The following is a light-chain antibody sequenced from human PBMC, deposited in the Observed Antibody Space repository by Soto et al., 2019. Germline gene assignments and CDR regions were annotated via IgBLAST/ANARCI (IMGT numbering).Light chain of an antibody. CDR3: HQFYSSPPT. CDR2: WAS. J-gene: IGKJ1*01. Sequence: DIVMTQSPDSLAASLGERATITCKSSQSVLFTSNNKDFLAWYQQRPGQSPKLILFWASTRASGVPDRFSGSGSGTDFTLTIDSLQAEDAAVYYCHQFYSSPPTFGQGTKVDIK. CDR1: QSVLFTSNNKDF. V-gene: IGKV4-1*01.